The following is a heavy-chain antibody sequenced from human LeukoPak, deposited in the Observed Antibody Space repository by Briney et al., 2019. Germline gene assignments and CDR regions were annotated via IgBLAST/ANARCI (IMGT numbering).Heavy chain of an antibody. CDR2: ISYDGTNK. D-gene: IGHD1-14*01. Sequence: GGSLRLSCAASGFTFSNYGMHWVRQAPGKGLEWVAVISYDGTNKYYADSVKGRFTVSRDNSKNNLYLQMNSLRVEDTAVYFCARDQPGTYTLSGAWGQGTLVTVSS. CDR3: ARDQPGTYTLSGA. V-gene: IGHV3-30*03. J-gene: IGHJ5*02. CDR1: GFTFSNYG.